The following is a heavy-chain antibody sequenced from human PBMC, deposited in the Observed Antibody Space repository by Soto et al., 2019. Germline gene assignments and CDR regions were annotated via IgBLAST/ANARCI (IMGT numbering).Heavy chain of an antibody. D-gene: IGHD2-21*02. Sequence: ASVKVSCKASGYTFTSYAMHWVRQAPGQRLEWMGWINAGNGNTKYSQKFQGRVTITRDTSASTAYMELSSLRSEDTAVYYCETSTLVVTALDYWGQGTLVTVSS. CDR3: ETSTLVVTALDY. V-gene: IGHV1-3*01. CDR1: GYTFTSYA. CDR2: INAGNGNT. J-gene: IGHJ4*02.